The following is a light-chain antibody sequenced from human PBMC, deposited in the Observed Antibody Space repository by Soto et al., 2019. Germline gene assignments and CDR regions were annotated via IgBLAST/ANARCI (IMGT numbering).Light chain of an antibody. Sequence: EIVMTQSPATLSVSPGERATLSCRASQSVSSNLAWYQQRPGQAPRLLIYGSSTRATGIPARFSGSGSGTEFTLTISGLQSEDFAVYYCHQYNNWPRTFGRGTKVEIK. CDR3: HQYNNWPRT. CDR2: GSS. J-gene: IGKJ1*01. V-gene: IGKV3-15*01. CDR1: QSVSSN.